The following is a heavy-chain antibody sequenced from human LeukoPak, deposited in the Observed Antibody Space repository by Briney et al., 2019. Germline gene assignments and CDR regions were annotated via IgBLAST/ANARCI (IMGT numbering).Heavy chain of an antibody. J-gene: IGHJ4*02. CDR2: IYYSGST. V-gene: IGHV4-39*01. CDR3: ARSGAYSEPVDY. CDR1: GGSISSSSYY. D-gene: IGHD2-21*01. Sequence: SETLSLTCTVSGGSISSSSYYWGWIRQPPGKRLEWIGSIYYSGSTYYNPSLKSRVTISVDTSKNQFSLKLSSVTAADTAVYYCARSGAYSEPVDYWGQGTLVTVSS.